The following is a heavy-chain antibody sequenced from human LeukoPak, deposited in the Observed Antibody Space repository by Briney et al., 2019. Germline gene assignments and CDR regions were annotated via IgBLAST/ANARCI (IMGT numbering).Heavy chain of an antibody. Sequence: GASVKVSCKASGYTFTSYGISWARQAPGQGLEWMGRIIPILGIANYAQKFQGRVTITADKSTSTAYMELSSLRSEDTAVYYCARDSFAAALEWGQGTLVTVSS. CDR3: ARDSFAAALE. CDR2: IIPILGIA. CDR1: GYTFTSYG. J-gene: IGHJ4*02. D-gene: IGHD2-15*01. V-gene: IGHV1-69*04.